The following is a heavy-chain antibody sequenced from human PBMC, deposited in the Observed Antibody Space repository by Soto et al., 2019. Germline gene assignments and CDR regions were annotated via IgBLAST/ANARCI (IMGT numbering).Heavy chain of an antibody. J-gene: IGHJ4*02. CDR3: AKGVTMIVVVSIDY. Sequence: VQLLESGGGLVQPGGSLRLSCAASGFTFSSYAMSWVRQAPGKGLEWVSSIIGSGGSPYYADSVKGRFTISRDNSKNTLYLQMNSLRSEDTAVYYCAKGVTMIVVVSIDYWGQGPLVTVSS. D-gene: IGHD3-22*01. CDR1: GFTFSSYA. V-gene: IGHV3-23*01. CDR2: IIGSGGSP.